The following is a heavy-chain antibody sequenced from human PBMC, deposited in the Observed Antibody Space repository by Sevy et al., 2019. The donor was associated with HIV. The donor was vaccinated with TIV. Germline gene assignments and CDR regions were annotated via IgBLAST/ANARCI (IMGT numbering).Heavy chain of an antibody. CDR1: GGSISSSGYY. CDR3: ASPGYTSGWYDY. Sequence: SETLSLTCTVSGGSISSSGYYWDWIRQPPGKGLEWMGSFSFSGSTYYNPSLKSRVTLSVDTSKNHFSLKLSSVTAADTAVYYCASPGYTSGWYDYWGQGTLVTVSS. CDR2: FSFSGST. V-gene: IGHV4-39*02. J-gene: IGHJ4*02. D-gene: IGHD6-19*01.